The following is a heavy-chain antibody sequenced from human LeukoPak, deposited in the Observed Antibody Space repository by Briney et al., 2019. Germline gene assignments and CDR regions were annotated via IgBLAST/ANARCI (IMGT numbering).Heavy chain of an antibody. CDR2: IIPIFGTA. Sequence: SVKVSCKASGGTFSSYAISWVRQAPGQGLEWMGGIIPIFGTANYAQKFQGRVTITADKSTSTAYMELSSLRSEDTAVYYCARGGDYGGNSVYNWFDPWGQGTLVTVSS. CDR1: GGTFSSYA. V-gene: IGHV1-69*06. D-gene: IGHD4-23*01. CDR3: ARGGDYGGNSVYNWFDP. J-gene: IGHJ5*02.